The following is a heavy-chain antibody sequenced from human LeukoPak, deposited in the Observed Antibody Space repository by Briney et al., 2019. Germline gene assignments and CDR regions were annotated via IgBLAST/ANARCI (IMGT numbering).Heavy chain of an antibody. CDR2: IYYTGNT. CDR1: GDSISSYY. D-gene: IGHD3-22*01. Sequence: SETPSLTCSVSGDSISSYYWSWIRQPPGQGLEWIGYIYYTGNTNSNPSLKSRVTMSVDTSKNQFSLKLSSVTAADTAVYYCARYYDNSGSLDYWGQGTLVTVSS. CDR3: ARYYDNSGSLDY. J-gene: IGHJ4*02. V-gene: IGHV4-59*01.